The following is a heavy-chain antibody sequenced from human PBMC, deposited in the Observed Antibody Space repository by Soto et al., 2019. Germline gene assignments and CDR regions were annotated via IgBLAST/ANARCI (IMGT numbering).Heavy chain of an antibody. CDR3: ARDFSGITGTYFDY. J-gene: IGHJ4*02. D-gene: IGHD1-20*01. CDR2: IYYSGST. Sequence: ASETLSLTCTVSGGSISSGDYYWSWIRQPPGKGLEWIGYIYYSGSTYYNPSLKSRVTISVDTSKNQFSLKLSSVTAADTAVYYCARDFSGITGTYFDYWGQGTLVTVSS. CDR1: GGSISSGDYY. V-gene: IGHV4-30-4*01.